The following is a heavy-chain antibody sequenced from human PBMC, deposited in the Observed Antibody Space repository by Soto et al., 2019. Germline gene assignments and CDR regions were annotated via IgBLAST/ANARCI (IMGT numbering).Heavy chain of an antibody. Sequence: QVQLVQSGAEVKKPGASVKVSCKASGYTFTDYFIHWVRQAPGQGFEWMGWINPKSRGTNYAQKFQGRVTMTRDTSNSTAYMELRGLRSDDTAVYYCARVTRKAGNWFDPWGQGTLVTVSS. CDR3: ARVTRKAGNWFDP. D-gene: IGHD6-19*01. CDR1: GYTFTDYF. J-gene: IGHJ5*02. CDR2: INPKSRGT. V-gene: IGHV1-2*02.